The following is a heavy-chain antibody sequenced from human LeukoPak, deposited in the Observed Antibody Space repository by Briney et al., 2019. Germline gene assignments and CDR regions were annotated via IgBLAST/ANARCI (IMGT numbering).Heavy chain of an antibody. CDR3: ARHRRSNNWFDP. J-gene: IGHJ5*02. CDR1: GYTFTSYD. Sequence: ASVKVSCKASGYTFTSYDINWVRQATGQGLEWMGWVNPNSGNTGYAQKFQGRVTMTRNTSISTAYMELSSLRSEDTAVYYCARHRRSNNWFDPWGQGTLVTVSS. V-gene: IGHV1-8*01. CDR2: VNPNSGNT. D-gene: IGHD1-14*01.